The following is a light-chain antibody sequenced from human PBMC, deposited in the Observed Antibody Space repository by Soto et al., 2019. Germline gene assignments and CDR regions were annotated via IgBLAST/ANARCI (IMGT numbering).Light chain of an antibody. V-gene: IGLV1-44*01. CDR3: AAWDDSLNGYV. Sequence: VLTQPPSASGTPGQRVTISSSGSSSNIGSNTVNWYQQFPGTAPKLLIYSNNQRPSGVPDRFSGSKSGTSASLAISGLQSEDEADYYCAAWDDSLNGYVFGTGTKVTVL. J-gene: IGLJ1*01. CDR1: SSNIGSNT. CDR2: SNN.